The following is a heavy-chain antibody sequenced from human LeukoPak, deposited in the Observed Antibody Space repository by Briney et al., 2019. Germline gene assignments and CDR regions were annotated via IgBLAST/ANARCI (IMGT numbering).Heavy chain of an antibody. CDR1: GGAFSSYT. V-gene: IGHV1-69*04. Sequence: SVKVSCKASGGAFSSYTMSWVRQAPGQGLEWMGRIIPILGIANYAQKFQGRVTITADKSTSTAYMELSSLRSEDTAVYYCARDREGGSYDYYFDYWGQGTLVTVSS. CDR2: IIPILGIA. J-gene: IGHJ4*02. CDR3: ARDREGGSYDYYFDY. D-gene: IGHD5-18*01.